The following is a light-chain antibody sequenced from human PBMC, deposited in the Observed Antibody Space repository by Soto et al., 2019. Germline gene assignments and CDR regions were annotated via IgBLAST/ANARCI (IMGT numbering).Light chain of an antibody. CDR2: EAS. CDR3: QQYDSDSST. CDR1: QSINNW. V-gene: IGKV1-5*03. Sequence: DIQMTQSPSTLSASVGDRVTITCRASQSINNWLAWYQQKPGKAPKLLIYEASSLLSGVRSRFSGSGSGTELTLTISSLQPDDFADYYCQQYDSDSSTFGQGTKLDI. J-gene: IGKJ2*01.